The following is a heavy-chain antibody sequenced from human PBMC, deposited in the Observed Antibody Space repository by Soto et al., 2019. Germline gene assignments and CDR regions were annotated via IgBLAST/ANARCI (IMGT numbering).Heavy chain of an antibody. D-gene: IGHD3-10*01. Sequence: GGSLRLSCAASGFTFSSYEMSWVRQAPGKGLEWLSYISSSASTIYYADSVKGRFTISRDNPKNSLYLQMNSLRAEDTTVYYCASVGRGSGSYFLDYWGQGTLVTVSS. CDR2: ISSSASTI. CDR3: ASVGRGSGSYFLDY. V-gene: IGHV3-48*03. J-gene: IGHJ4*02. CDR1: GFTFSSYE.